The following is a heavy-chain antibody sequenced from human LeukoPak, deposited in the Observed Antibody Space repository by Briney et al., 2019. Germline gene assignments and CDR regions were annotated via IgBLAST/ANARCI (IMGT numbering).Heavy chain of an antibody. CDR3: VKGSGISGRHGYYYYLDV. CDR2: IYTRGGT. D-gene: IGHD3-10*01. CDR1: GFTVSGTY. Sequence: GGSLRLSCAASGFTVSGTYMAWARQPPGKGLDWVSVIYTRGGTYDAPSVKGRFTISRDTSKNTLDLQMNSLRLEDTAVYYCVKGSGISGRHGYYYYLDVWGNGSTVTVSS. J-gene: IGHJ6*03. V-gene: IGHV3-66*01.